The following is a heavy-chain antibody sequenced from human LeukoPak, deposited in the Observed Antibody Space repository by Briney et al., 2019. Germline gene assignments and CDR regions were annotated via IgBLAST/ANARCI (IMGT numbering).Heavy chain of an antibody. Sequence: SETLSLTCTVSGGSVSSSHYWGWIRQPPGKGLEWIGSIYYGGSTYYNASLRSRVTTLVDTSKNQFSLKLSSVTAADTAVYYCAKSTYYYDTFVNAFDFWGQGTVVTVSS. J-gene: IGHJ3*01. CDR2: IYYGGST. CDR3: AKSTYYYDTFVNAFDF. D-gene: IGHD3-22*01. CDR1: GGSVSSSHY. V-gene: IGHV4-39*07.